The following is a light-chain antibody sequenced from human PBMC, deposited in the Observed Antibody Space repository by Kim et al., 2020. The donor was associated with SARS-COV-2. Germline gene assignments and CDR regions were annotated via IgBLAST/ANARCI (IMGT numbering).Light chain of an antibody. CDR3: QQYYSYPLVT. J-gene: IGKJ4*01. CDR1: QGISSY. CDR2: AAS. Sequence: STGNRVTITFRASQGISSYLAWYQQKPGKAPKLLIYAASTLQSGVPSRFSGSGSGTDFTLTISCLQSEDFATYYCQQYYSYPLVTFGGGTKVDIK. V-gene: IGKV1-8*01.